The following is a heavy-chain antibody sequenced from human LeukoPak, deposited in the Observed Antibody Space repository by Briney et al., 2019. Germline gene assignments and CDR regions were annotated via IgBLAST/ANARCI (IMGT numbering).Heavy chain of an antibody. Sequence: PGGSLRLSCAASGFTFSNYWMHWVRQAPGKGLVWGSRINSDGSSRSYADSVKGRFTISRDNAKNTLYLQMNSLRAEDTAVYYCARDSGYSGYDRFDYWGQGTLVTVSS. D-gene: IGHD5-12*01. J-gene: IGHJ4*02. V-gene: IGHV3-74*01. CDR2: INSDGSSR. CDR1: GFTFSNYW. CDR3: ARDSGYSGYDRFDY.